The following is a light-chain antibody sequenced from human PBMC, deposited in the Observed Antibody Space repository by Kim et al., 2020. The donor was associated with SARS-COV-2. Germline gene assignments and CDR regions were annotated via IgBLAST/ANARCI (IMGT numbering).Light chain of an antibody. J-gene: IGLJ2*01. V-gene: IGLV1-40*01. CDR2: GNS. Sequence: QRVPISCTGSSPNIGAGYAVHWYQQLPGTAPKLLIYGNSNRPSGVPDRFSGSKSGTSASLAITGLQAEDEADYYCQSYDSSLSGVVFGGGTKLTVL. CDR1: SPNIGAGYA. CDR3: QSYDSSLSGVV.